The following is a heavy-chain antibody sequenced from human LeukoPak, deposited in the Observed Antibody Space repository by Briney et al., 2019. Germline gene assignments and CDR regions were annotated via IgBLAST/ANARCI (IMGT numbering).Heavy chain of an antibody. D-gene: IGHD6-13*01. CDR3: AKSLLSSRGLKNWFDP. J-gene: IGHJ5*02. CDR1: GFTFDDYA. V-gene: IGHV3-9*01. CDR2: ISWNSGSI. Sequence: GGSLRLSCAASGFTFDDYAMHWVRQAPGKGLEWVSGISWNSGSIGYADSVKGRFTISRDNAKNSLYLQMNSLRAEDTALYYCAKSLLSSRGLKNWFDPWGQGTLVTVSS.